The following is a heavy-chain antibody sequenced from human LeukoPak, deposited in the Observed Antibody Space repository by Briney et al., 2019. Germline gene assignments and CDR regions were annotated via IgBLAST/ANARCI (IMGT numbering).Heavy chain of an antibody. D-gene: IGHD3-9*01. CDR2: ISWNSGSI. CDR3: AKGDSAYYDILPPRG. CDR1: GFTFDDYA. V-gene: IGHV3-9*01. Sequence: GGSLRLSCAASGFTFDDYAMHWVRQAPGKGLEWVSGISWNSGSIGYADSVKGRFTISRDNAKNSLYLQMNSLRAEDTALYYCAKGDSAYYDILPPRGWGQGALVTVSP. J-gene: IGHJ4*02.